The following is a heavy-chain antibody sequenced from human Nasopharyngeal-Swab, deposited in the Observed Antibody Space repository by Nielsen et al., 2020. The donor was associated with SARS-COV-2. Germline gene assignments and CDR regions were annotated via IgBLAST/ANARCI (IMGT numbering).Heavy chain of an antibody. CDR1: GGSISGYF. V-gene: IGHV4-4*07. J-gene: IGHJ6*01. Sequence: SETLSLTCSVSGGSISGYFLSWIRQPAGEGLEWIGRVYTSGSTNYNPSLKSRVTISIDMSKNQFSLELRSVTAADTAFYYCARSGTTKYGLDVWGQGTTVTASS. D-gene: IGHD1-1*01. CDR3: ARSGTTKYGLDV. CDR2: VYTSGST.